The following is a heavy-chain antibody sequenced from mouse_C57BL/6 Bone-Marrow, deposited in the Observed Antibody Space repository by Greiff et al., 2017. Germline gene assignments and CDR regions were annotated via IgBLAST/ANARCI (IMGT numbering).Heavy chain of an antibody. D-gene: IGHD2-3*01. V-gene: IGHV1-81*01. CDR2: IYPRSGNT. J-gene: IGHJ3*01. CDR3: ARGLYDGYPSWFAY. Sequence: VKLQESGAELARPGASVKLSCKASGYTFTSYGISWVKQRTGQGLEWIGEIYPRSGNTYYNEKFKGKATLTADKSSSTAYMELRSLTSEDSAVYFCARGLYDGYPSWFAYWGQGTLVTVSA. CDR1: GYTFTSYG.